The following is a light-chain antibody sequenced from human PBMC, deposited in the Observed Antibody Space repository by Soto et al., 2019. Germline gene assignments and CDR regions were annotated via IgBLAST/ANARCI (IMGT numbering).Light chain of an antibody. CDR1: QDINSY. J-gene: IGKJ4*01. V-gene: IGKV1D-16*01. CDR2: AAS. Sequence: DVQMTQSPSSLSASVGDRVTITCRVSQDINSYLAWYQQKPGNAPKSLIYAASSLQTGVPSRFSGSESVTDFTLTISNLQPEDSATYSCQQYNLYPLTFGGGTKVEIK. CDR3: QQYNLYPLT.